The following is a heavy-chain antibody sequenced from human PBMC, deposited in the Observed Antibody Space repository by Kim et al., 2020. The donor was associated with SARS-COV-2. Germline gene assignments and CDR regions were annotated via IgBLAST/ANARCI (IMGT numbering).Heavy chain of an antibody. CDR2: IIPILGIA. CDR1: GGTFSSYA. CDR3: AAPYSYGPKSYYFDY. J-gene: IGHJ4*02. Sequence: SVKVSCKASGGTFSSYAISWVRQAPGQGLEWMGRIIPILGIANYAQKFQGRVTITADKSTSTAYMELSSLRSEDTAVYYCAAPYSYGPKSYYFDYWGQGTLVTVSS. D-gene: IGHD5-18*01. V-gene: IGHV1-69*04.